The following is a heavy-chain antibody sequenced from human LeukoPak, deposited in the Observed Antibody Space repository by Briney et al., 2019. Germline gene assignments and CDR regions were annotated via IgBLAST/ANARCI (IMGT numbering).Heavy chain of an antibody. V-gene: IGHV3-15*07. CDR3: SDYGDYR. CDR2: IKSEVDGGTT. J-gene: IGHJ5*02. Sequence: GGSLRLSCTGSGSTFSNTWMNWVRQAPGKGLEWVGRIKSEVDGGTTYYAAPVKGRFIISRDDSRNTVSLLMNGLKTEDTGVYYCSDYGDYRWGQGTLVTVSS. D-gene: IGHD4-17*01. CDR1: GSTFSNTW.